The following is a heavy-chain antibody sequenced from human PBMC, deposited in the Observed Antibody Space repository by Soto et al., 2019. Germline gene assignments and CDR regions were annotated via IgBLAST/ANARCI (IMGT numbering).Heavy chain of an antibody. CDR1: GGSISSSSYY. D-gene: IGHD2-2*01. CDR3: ARRRLSDCSSTSCQTTNWFDP. CDR2: IYYSGST. V-gene: IGHV4-39*01. Sequence: QLQLQESGPGLVKPSETLSLTCTVSGGSISSSSYYWGWIRQPPGKGLEWIGSIYYSGSTYYNPSLKSRVTISVDTSKNQFSLKLSSVTAADTAVYYCARRRLSDCSSTSCQTTNWFDPWGQGTLVTVSS. J-gene: IGHJ5*02.